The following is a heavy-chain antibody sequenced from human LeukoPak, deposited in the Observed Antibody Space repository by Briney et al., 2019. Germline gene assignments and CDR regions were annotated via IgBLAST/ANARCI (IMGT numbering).Heavy chain of an antibody. Sequence: SETLSLTCTVSGGSISSGSYYWSWIRQPAGKGLEWIGRIYTSGSTNYNPSLKSRVTISVDTSKNQFSLKLSSVTAADTAVYYCARVYDFWSGYYLRNWFDPWGQGTLVTVSS. CDR1: GGSISSGSYY. CDR3: ARVYDFWSGYYLRNWFDP. CDR2: IYTSGST. V-gene: IGHV4-61*02. J-gene: IGHJ5*02. D-gene: IGHD3-3*01.